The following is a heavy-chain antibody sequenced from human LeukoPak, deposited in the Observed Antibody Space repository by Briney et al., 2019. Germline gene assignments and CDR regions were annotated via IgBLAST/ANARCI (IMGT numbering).Heavy chain of an antibody. CDR2: IYAGGST. V-gene: IGHV3-53*01. CDR1: GFTFSNAW. J-gene: IGHJ5*02. D-gene: IGHD2-8*01. CDR3: AREEEMVKAFSP. Sequence: GGSLRLSCAASGFTFSNAWMSWVRQAPGKGLEWVSIIYAGGSTYYAGSVEGRFTISRDNSRNTVYLQMNSLRAEDTAVYYCAREEEMVKAFSPWGQGTLVTVSA.